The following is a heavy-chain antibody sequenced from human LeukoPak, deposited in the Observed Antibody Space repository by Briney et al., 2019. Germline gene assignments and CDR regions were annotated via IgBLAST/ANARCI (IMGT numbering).Heavy chain of an antibody. CDR3: AKGDPHVLRFLEWLNYFDY. D-gene: IGHD3-3*01. V-gene: IGHV3-9*01. CDR1: GFLFADYA. J-gene: IGHJ4*02. CDR2: ISWDSDLK. Sequence: PGGSLRLSCAASGFLFADYAMHWVRRAPGKGLEWVSGISWDSDLKDYADSVKGRFTISRDNARNSLHLQMNSLRAEDTAVYYCAKGDPHVLRFLEWLNYFDYWGQGTLVTVSS.